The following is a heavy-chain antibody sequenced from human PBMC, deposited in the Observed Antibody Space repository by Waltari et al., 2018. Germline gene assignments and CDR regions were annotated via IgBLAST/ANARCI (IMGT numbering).Heavy chain of an antibody. Sequence: QVQLVQSGAEVKKPGSSVKVSCKASGGTFSSYAISWVRQAPGQGLEWMGGIIPIFGTANYAQKFQGRVTITTDESTSTAYMGLSSLRSEDTAVYYCARWEKGMSHSNAFDIWGQGTMVTVSS. CDR1: GGTFSSYA. J-gene: IGHJ3*02. D-gene: IGHD1-26*01. CDR3: ARWEKGMSHSNAFDI. V-gene: IGHV1-69*05. CDR2: IIPIFGTA.